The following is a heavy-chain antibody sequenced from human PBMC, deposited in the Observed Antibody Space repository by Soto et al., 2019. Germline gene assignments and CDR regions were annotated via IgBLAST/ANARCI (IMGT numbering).Heavy chain of an antibody. CDR1: GFTFNSYW. Sequence: GGSLRLSCAASGFTFNSYWMTWVRQVPGKGLEWVANIQQDGTKKYYVDSVKGRFTISRDNAKDSLYLQMNSLRAEDTALYYCVKLRYSRDSGNFDHWGQGTLVTVSS. V-gene: IGHV3-7*03. D-gene: IGHD5-12*01. J-gene: IGHJ4*02. CDR3: VKLRYSRDSGNFDH. CDR2: IQQDGTKK.